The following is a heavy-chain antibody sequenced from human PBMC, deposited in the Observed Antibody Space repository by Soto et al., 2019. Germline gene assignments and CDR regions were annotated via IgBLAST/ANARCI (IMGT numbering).Heavy chain of an antibody. Sequence: QITLKESGPTLVKSTQTLTLTCTFSGFSLTTSGVGVGWIRQPPGKALEWLALIFWDDDKRYSPSLKSRLTLPKGPSQNRVVFRIPNMDPMDTTTCCSAHSRRQDLFDPMGQGTLVTVSS. J-gene: IGHJ5*02. D-gene: IGHD6-25*01. CDR2: IFWDDDK. CDR1: GFSLTTSGVG. V-gene: IGHV2-5*02. CDR3: AHSRRQDLFDP.